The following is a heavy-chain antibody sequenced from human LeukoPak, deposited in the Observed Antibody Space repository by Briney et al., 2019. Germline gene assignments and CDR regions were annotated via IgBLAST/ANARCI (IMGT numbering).Heavy chain of an antibody. CDR2: IYNSGST. V-gene: IGHV4-59*01. J-gene: IGHJ4*02. Sequence: SETLSLTCTVSGGSISGYYWSWIRQPPGKGLEWIVYIYNSGSTNYNPSLKSRVTISVDTSKNQFSLKLTSVTAADTAVYYCARDLSGSYGIDYWGQGTLVTVSS. D-gene: IGHD1-26*01. CDR3: ARDLSGSYGIDY. CDR1: GGSISGYY.